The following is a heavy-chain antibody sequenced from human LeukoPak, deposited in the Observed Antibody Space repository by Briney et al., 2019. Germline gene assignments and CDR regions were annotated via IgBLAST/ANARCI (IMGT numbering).Heavy chain of an antibody. CDR1: GFTFSSYG. Sequence: GGSLXXSCAASGFTFSSYGMSWVRQAPGKGVEWVSAISGSGGSRYYADSVKGRFTISREKAKNSVYVQMNSRRGGETGVYYXAXSHXMLPPYGFDYWGQGTLVTVSS. CDR2: ISGSGGSR. V-gene: IGHV3-23*01. CDR3: AXSHXMLPPYGFDY. J-gene: IGHJ4*02. D-gene: IGHD2-8*01.